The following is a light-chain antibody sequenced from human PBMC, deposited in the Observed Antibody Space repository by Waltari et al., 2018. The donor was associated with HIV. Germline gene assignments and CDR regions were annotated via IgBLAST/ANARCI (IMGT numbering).Light chain of an antibody. CDR3: QSYDSSLSDSV. Sequence: QSVLTQPPSVSGAPGQRVTISNIGAGYDVHWYQQLPGTAPRLLISVNNNRPSGVPDRFSGSKSGTSASLAITGLQADDEADYYCQSYDSSLSDSVFGGGTKLTVL. V-gene: IGLV1-40*01. CDR1: IGAGYD. CDR2: VNN. J-gene: IGLJ3*02.